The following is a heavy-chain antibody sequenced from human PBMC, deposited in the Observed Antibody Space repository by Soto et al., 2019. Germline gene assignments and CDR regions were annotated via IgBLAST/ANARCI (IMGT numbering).Heavy chain of an antibody. D-gene: IGHD3-22*01. Sequence: ASVKVSCKASGYTFTSYGISWVRQAPGQGLEWMGWISAYNGNTNYAQKLQGRVTMTTDTSTSTAYMELRNLRSDDTAVYYCARFASGYYHVWFDPWGQGTLVTVSS. CDR2: ISAYNGNT. V-gene: IGHV1-18*01. J-gene: IGHJ5*02. CDR1: GYTFTSYG. CDR3: ARFASGYYHVWFDP.